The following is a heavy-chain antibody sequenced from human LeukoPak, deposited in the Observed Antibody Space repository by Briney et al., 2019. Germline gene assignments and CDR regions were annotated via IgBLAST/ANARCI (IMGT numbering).Heavy chain of an antibody. CDR3: ARLIDEAAAGN. V-gene: IGHV4-39*01. CDR2: IYYSGST. D-gene: IGHD6-13*01. Sequence: SETLSLTCTVSGGSISSSSYYWGWIRQPPGKGLEWVGSIYYSGSTYYNPSLKSRVTISVDTSKNQFSLKLSSVTAADTAVYYCARLIDEAAAGNWGQGTLVTVSS. J-gene: IGHJ4*02. CDR1: GGSISSSSYY.